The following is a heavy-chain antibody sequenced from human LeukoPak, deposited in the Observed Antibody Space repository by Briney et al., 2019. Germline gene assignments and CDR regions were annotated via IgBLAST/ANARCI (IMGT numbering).Heavy chain of an antibody. J-gene: IGHJ6*04. D-gene: IGHD1-20*01. V-gene: IGHV1-18*01. CDR1: GYTFTCYG. CDR3: AREVTPRITGTTLDV. CDR2: ISAYNGNT. Sequence: GASVKVSCKASGYTFTCYGISWVRQAPGQGLEWMGWISAYNGNTNYAQKLQGRVTMTTDTSTSTAYMELRSLRSDDTAVYYCAREVTPRITGTTLDVWGKGTTVTVSS.